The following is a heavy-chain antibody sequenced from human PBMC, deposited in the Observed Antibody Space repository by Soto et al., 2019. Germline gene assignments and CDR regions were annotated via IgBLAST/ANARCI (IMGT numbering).Heavy chain of an antibody. CDR2: IYPGDSDT. D-gene: IGHD3-9*01. Sequence: PGESLKISCKGSGYSFTSYWIGWVRQMPGKGLEWMGIIYPGDSDTRYSPSFQGQVTISADKSISTAYLQWSSLRASDTAMYYCARAPLYYDILTGYCYFDYWGQGTLVTVSS. J-gene: IGHJ4*02. V-gene: IGHV5-51*01. CDR3: ARAPLYYDILTGYCYFDY. CDR1: GYSFTSYW.